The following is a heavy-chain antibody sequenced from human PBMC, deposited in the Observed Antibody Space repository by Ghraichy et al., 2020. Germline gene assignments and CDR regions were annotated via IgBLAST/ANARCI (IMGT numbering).Heavy chain of an antibody. CDR2: IYYSGST. D-gene: IGHD3-22*01. Sequence: SQTLSLTCTVSGGSISSSSYYWGWIRQPPGKGLEWIGSIYYSGSTYYNPSLKSRVTISVDTSKNQFSLKLSSVTAADTAVYYCARHDPLYYYDSSGAFDIWGQGTMVTVSS. V-gene: IGHV4-39*01. CDR1: GGSISSSSYY. J-gene: IGHJ3*02. CDR3: ARHDPLYYYDSSGAFDI.